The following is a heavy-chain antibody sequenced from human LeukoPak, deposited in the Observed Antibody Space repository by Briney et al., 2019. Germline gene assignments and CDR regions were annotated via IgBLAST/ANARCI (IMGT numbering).Heavy chain of an antibody. D-gene: IGHD3-10*01. CDR1: GFTFSSYA. J-gene: IGHJ5*02. CDR2: ISYDGSNK. CDR3: AKDRTVRGVMKTNWFDP. V-gene: IGHV3-30*04. Sequence: GGSLRLSCAASGFTFSSYAMHWVRQAPGKGLEWVAVISYDGSNKYYADSVKGRFTISRDNSKNTLYLQMNSLRAEDTAVYYCAKDRTVRGVMKTNWFDPWGQGTLVTVSS.